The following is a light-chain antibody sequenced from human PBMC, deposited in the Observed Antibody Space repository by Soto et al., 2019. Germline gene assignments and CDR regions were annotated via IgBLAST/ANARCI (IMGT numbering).Light chain of an antibody. Sequence: DIQMTQSPTTLSASVGDRVTITCRASQSIGSWLAWYQQKPGKAPKLLIYKESTLESGVPSRFSGSGSGTDFILTISSLQPDDFASYYCQQYGSYSPWTFGQGTKVEIK. J-gene: IGKJ1*01. CDR2: KES. CDR3: QQYGSYSPWT. CDR1: QSIGSW. V-gene: IGKV1-5*03.